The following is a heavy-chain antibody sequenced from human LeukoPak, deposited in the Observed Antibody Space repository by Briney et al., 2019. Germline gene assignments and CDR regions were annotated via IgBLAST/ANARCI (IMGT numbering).Heavy chain of an antibody. J-gene: IGHJ4*02. CDR3: ARAGDSSGYFDY. V-gene: IGHV3-11*01. D-gene: IGHD3-22*01. CDR1: GFTFSGNY. Sequence: PGGSLRLSCAASGFTFSGNYMSWIRQAPGKGLEWVSYISSSGSTIYCADSVKGRFTISRDNAKNSLYLQMNSLRAEDTAVYYCARAGDSSGYFDYWGQGTLVTVSS. CDR2: ISSSGSTI.